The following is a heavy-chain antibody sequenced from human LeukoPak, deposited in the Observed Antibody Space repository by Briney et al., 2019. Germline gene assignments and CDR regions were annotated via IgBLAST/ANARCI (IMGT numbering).Heavy chain of an antibody. Sequence: GSSVKVSCKASGGTFSSYAISWVRQAPGQGLEWMGRIIPILGIANYAQKLQGRVTITTDKSTSTAYMELSSLRSEDTAVYYCARVLDTAVELFDYWGQGTLVTVSS. CDR2: IIPILGIA. CDR3: ARVLDTAVELFDY. J-gene: IGHJ4*02. CDR1: GGTFSSYA. V-gene: IGHV1-69*04. D-gene: IGHD5-18*01.